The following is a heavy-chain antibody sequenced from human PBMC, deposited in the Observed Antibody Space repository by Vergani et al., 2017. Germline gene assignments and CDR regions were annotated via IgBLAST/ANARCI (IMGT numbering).Heavy chain of an antibody. J-gene: IGHJ4*02. V-gene: IGHV1-2*02. Sequence: QVQLVQSGAEVKKPGASVKVSCKASGYTFTGYYMHWVRQAPGQGLEWMGWINPNSGGTNYAQKFQGRVTMTRDTSISTAYMELSRLRSDDTAVYYCARGLAAVAGMVGYYFDYWGQGTLVTVSS. CDR3: ARGLAAVAGMVGYYFDY. CDR1: GYTFTGYY. CDR2: INPNSGGT. D-gene: IGHD6-19*01.